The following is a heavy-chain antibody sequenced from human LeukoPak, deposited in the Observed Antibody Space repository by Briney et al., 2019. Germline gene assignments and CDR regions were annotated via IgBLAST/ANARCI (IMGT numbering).Heavy chain of an antibody. CDR1: GGSFSGYY. CDR3: ARGRRQWLARGSFGWFDP. D-gene: IGHD6-19*01. J-gene: IGHJ5*02. CDR2: INHSGST. Sequence: SETLSLTCAVYGGSFSGYYWSWIRQPPGKGLEWIGEINHSGSTNYNPSLKSRVTISVDTSKNQFSLKLSSVTAADTAVYYCARGRRQWLARGSFGWFDPWGQGTLVTVSS. V-gene: IGHV4-34*01.